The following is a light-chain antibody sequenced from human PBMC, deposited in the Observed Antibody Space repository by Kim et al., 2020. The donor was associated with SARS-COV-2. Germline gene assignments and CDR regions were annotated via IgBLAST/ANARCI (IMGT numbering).Light chain of an antibody. CDR2: DVS. CDR3: LLSYTDRPV. Sequence: PGGTVTLTCGSSTGAVTSDVYPCWFQQKPGQAPRTLIYDVSDKHSWTPARFSGSLLGDKAALTLSDAQPEDEAVYYCLLSYTDRPVFGGGTQLTVL. V-gene: IGLV7-46*01. CDR1: TGAVTSDVY. J-gene: IGLJ2*01.